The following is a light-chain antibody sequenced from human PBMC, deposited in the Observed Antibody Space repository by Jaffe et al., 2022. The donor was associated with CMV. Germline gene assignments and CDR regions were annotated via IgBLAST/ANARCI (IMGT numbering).Light chain of an antibody. CDR1: QNINTF. CDR2: TAS. J-gene: IGKJ1*01. Sequence: DIQMTQSPSSLSASVGDRVTITCRASQNINTFLNWYQHTPGKVPKVLIYTASTLQSGVPSRFTGSGSGTDFTLTISNLQPEDFATYYCQQSYRTPRTFGQGTKVEVK. CDR3: QQSYRTPRT. V-gene: IGKV1-39*01.